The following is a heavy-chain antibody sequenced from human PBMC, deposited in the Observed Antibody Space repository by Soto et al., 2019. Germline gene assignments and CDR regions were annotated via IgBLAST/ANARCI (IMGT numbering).Heavy chain of an antibody. J-gene: IGHJ4*02. CDR2: ISSSSRYI. D-gene: IGHD1-1*01. CDR1: GFTFSSYS. Sequence: SGGSLRLSGAASGFTFSSYSMNWVHQAPGKGLEWVSSISSSSRYIYYADSVKGRFTISRDNAKNSLYLQMNSQRAEYTAVYYCARVGAVQLERRGDYWGQGTLVTVSS. V-gene: IGHV3-21*01. CDR3: ARVGAVQLERRGDY.